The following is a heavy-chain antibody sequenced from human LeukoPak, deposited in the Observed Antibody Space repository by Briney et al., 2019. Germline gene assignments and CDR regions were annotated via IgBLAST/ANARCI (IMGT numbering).Heavy chain of an antibody. J-gene: IGHJ4*02. V-gene: IGHV4-59*06. CDR1: GGSISSFY. CDR3: ARGVPADLSFDY. D-gene: IGHD2-2*01. CDR2: IYYSGST. Sequence: SETLSLTCTVSGGSISSFYWSWIRQHPGKGLEWIGYIYYSGSTYYNPSLKSRVTISVDTSKNQFSLKLSSVTAADTAVYYCARGVPADLSFDYWGQGTLVTVSS.